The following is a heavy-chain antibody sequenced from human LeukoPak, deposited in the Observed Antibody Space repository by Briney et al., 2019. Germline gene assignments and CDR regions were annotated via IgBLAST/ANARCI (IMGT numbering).Heavy chain of an antibody. J-gene: IGHJ4*02. CDR2: INPNSGGT. CDR3: ARDTERGYTYGYGNY. V-gene: IGHV1-2*02. D-gene: IGHD5-18*01. CDR1: GYTFTSYG. Sequence: GASVKVSCKASGYTFTSYGISWVRQAPGQGLEWVGWINPNSGGTNYAQNFQGRVTMTRDTSISTAYMELSSLRSDDTAVYFCARDTERGYTYGYGNYWGQGTLVTVSS.